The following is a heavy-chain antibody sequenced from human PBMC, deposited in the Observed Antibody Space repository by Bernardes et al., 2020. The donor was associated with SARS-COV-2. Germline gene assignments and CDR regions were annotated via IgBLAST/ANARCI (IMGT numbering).Heavy chain of an antibody. Sequence: ASVKVSCKASGYPFTSYDFNWVRQASGQGLEWMGWMNPDTGNIVYAQRFQGRVTMTRDTSIGTAYMELSSLTSEDSAVYYCYSSTWYGGGFDHWCQGTLVTVSS. CDR2: MNPDTGNI. D-gene: IGHD6-13*01. CDR1: GYPFTSYD. J-gene: IGHJ4*02. CDR3: YSSTWYGGGFDH. V-gene: IGHV1-8*01.